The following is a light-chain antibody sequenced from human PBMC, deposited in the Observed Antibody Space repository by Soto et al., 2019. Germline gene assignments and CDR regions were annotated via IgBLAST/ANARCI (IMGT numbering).Light chain of an antibody. V-gene: IGKV1-5*01. CDR2: DAS. Sequence: DIQMTQSPSTLSASVGDRVTITCRASQSISSWLAWYRQKPGKAPELLIYDASSLETGVPSRFSGSGSGTEFTLTISSLQPDDFATYYCQQYNSYWTFGQGTKVHIK. CDR1: QSISSW. CDR3: QQYNSYWT. J-gene: IGKJ1*01.